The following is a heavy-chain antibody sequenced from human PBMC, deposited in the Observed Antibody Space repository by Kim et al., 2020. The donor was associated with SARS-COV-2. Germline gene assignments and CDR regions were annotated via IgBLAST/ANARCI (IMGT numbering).Heavy chain of an antibody. Sequence: PSLKSRVTISVDTSKNQFSLKLSSVTAADTAVYYCARGAGGSAARAPMDVWGKGTTVTVSS. V-gene: IGHV4-39*01. CDR3: ARGAGGSAARAPMDV. J-gene: IGHJ6*04. D-gene: IGHD6-13*01.